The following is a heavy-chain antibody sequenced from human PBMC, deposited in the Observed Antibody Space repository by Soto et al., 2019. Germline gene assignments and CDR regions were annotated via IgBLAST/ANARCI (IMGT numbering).Heavy chain of an antibody. J-gene: IGHJ6*02. CDR3: ARGIYLKYGLDV. D-gene: IGHD3-16*02. CDR2: INTDGSTT. V-gene: IGHV3-74*01. CDR1: EFTFNNYW. Sequence: EVQLVESGGGLVQPGGSLRLSCAASEFTFNNYWMHWVRQVPGKGLEWVSRINTDGSTTNYADSVMGRFTISRDNADNTVDLQRNSMRAEDTAEYYCARGIYLKYGLDVWGQGATVTVSS.